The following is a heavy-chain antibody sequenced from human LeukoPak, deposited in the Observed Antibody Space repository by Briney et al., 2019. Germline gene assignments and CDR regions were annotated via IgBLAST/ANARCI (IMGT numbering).Heavy chain of an antibody. V-gene: IGHV4-31*03. CDR1: GGSISSGGYY. J-gene: IGHJ4*02. CDR3: ARTGSYYDSSGYYSYFDY. Sequence: SQTLSLTCTVSGGSISSGGYYWSWIRQHPGKGLEWIGYIYYSGSTYYNPSLKSRVTISVDTSKNQFSLKLSSVTAADTAVYYCARTGSYYDSSGYYSYFDYWGQGTLVTVSS. CDR2: IYYSGST. D-gene: IGHD3-22*01.